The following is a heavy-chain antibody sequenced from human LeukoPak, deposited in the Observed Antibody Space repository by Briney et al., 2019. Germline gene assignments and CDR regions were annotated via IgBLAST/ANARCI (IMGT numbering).Heavy chain of an antibody. D-gene: IGHD5-24*01. Sequence: KSSQTLSLTCTVSGGSISSGSYYWSWIRQPAGKGLEWIGRIYTSGSTNYNPSLKSRVTISVDTSKNQFSLKLSSVTAADTAVYYCARDNSVRDEAWWFNPWGQGALVTVSS. V-gene: IGHV4-61*02. CDR1: GGSISSGSYY. J-gene: IGHJ5*02. CDR2: IYTSGST. CDR3: ARDNSVRDEAWWFNP.